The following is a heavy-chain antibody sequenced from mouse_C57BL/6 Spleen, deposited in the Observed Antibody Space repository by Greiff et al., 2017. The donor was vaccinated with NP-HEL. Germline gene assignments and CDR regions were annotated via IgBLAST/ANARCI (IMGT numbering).Heavy chain of an antibody. CDR2: IYPSDSET. V-gene: IGHV1-61*01. CDR1: GYTFTSYW. D-gene: IGHD2-5*01. Sequence: QVQLQQPGAELVRPGSSVKLSCKASGYTFTSYWMDWVKQRPGQGLEWIGNIYPSDSETHYNQKFKDKATLTVDKSSSTAYMQLSSLTSEDSAVYYCARSRGYSNYGYAMDYWGQGTSVTVSS. J-gene: IGHJ4*01. CDR3: ARSRGYSNYGYAMDY.